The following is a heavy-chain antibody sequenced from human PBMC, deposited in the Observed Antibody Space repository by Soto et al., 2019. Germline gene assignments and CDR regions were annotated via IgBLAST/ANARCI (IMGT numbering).Heavy chain of an antibody. D-gene: IGHD5-18*01. CDR2: ISYDGSNK. CDR1: GFTFSRYG. V-gene: IGHV3-30*18. J-gene: IGHJ4*02. CDR3: AKDIVRYTYGACDN. Sequence: QVQLVESGGAVVQPGKSLRPSCAASGFTFSRYGMYWILQAPGKGLEWVAAISYDGSNKFHADSVMGRFTISRDNYQNTLYLQMNSLGNEDTAVYYCAKDIVRYTYGACDNWGQGALVTVAS.